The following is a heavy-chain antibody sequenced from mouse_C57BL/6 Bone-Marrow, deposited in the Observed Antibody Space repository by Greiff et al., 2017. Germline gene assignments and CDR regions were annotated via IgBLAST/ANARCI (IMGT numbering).Heavy chain of an antibody. Sequence: QVQLQPPGAELVMPGASVKLSCKASGYTFTSYWMHWVKQRPGQGLEWIGEIDPSDSYTNYNQKFKGKSTLTVDKSSSTAYMQLSSLTSEDSAVYYCARRRGNYYGSSSFDDWGQGTTLTVSS. V-gene: IGHV1-69*01. CDR3: ARRRGNYYGSSSFDD. D-gene: IGHD1-1*01. J-gene: IGHJ2*01. CDR1: GYTFTSYW. CDR2: IDPSDSYT.